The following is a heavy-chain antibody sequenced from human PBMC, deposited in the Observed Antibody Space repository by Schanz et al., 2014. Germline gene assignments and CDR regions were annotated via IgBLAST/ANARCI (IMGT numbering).Heavy chain of an antibody. J-gene: IGHJ3*02. CDR2: ISYSGST. D-gene: IGHD4-17*01. V-gene: IGHV4-59*06. Sequence: QVQLQESGPGLLKPSETLSLTCTVSGGSIRSYFWSWIRQHPGKGLEWIGFISYSGSTYYNLSLKSRVTISVDTSKNQFSLNLSSATAADTAVYYCARDRGHGDLPGDIWGQGTMVTVSS. CDR1: GGSIRSYF. CDR3: ARDRGHGDLPGDI.